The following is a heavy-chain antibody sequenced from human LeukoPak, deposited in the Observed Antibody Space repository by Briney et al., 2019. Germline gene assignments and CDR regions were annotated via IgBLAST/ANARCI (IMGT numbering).Heavy chain of an antibody. Sequence: PGGSLRLSCAVSGLTFSDYSMAWVRQAPGKGLFWVSGISAGGGSTYYADSVKGRFTISRDNSRNTLYLQMNSLSAEDTAVYYCAKDQGIQLWLKYFQHWGQGTLVTVSS. CDR3: AKDQGIQLWLKYFQH. V-gene: IGHV3-23*01. CDR2: ISAGGGST. J-gene: IGHJ1*01. D-gene: IGHD5-18*01. CDR1: GLTFSDYS.